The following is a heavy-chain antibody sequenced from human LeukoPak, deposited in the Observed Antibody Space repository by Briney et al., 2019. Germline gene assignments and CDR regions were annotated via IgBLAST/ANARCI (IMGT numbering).Heavy chain of an antibody. Sequence: ASVKVSCKASGYTFTKNDISWVRQAPGQGLEWMGLINTYNGNTDSAQKFQGRVTMTRDTSTSTVYMELRSLTSDDTAVYYCARGPPLTICGVVIIYVFEIWGQGTMVTVSS. J-gene: IGHJ3*02. CDR3: ARGPPLTICGVVIIYVFEI. CDR1: GYTFTKND. CDR2: INTYNGNT. V-gene: IGHV1-18*01. D-gene: IGHD3-3*01.